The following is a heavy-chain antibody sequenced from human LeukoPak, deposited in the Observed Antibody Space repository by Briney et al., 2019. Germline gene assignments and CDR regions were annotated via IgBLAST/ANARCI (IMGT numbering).Heavy chain of an antibody. CDR1: GSTFSDYS. D-gene: IGHD3-10*02. J-gene: IGHJ6*02. V-gene: IGHV3-23*05. Sequence: GSSLRLSCAASGSTFSDYSITSVRQPARKGLGWVWSIGRDTKPHYSASVKGRFAISRENSKSMLFLQLTGLRAEDTPLYYCASDLQYYVAMDVWGQGTTVTVSS. CDR3: ASDLQYYVAMDV. CDR2: IGRDTKP.